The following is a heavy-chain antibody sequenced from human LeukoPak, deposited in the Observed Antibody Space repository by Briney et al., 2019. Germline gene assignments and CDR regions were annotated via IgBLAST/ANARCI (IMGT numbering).Heavy chain of an antibody. CDR2: MNPNGGNT. J-gene: IGHJ5*02. D-gene: IGHD3-10*01. CDR3: ARESFYGSGSSGWFDP. V-gene: IGHV1-8*03. CDR1: GYTFTSYD. Sequence: ASVKVSCKASGYTFTSYDINWVRQATGQGLEWMGWMNPNGGNTGYAQKFQGRVTITRNTSISTAYMELSSLRSEDTAVYYCARESFYGSGSSGWFDPWGQGTLVTVSS.